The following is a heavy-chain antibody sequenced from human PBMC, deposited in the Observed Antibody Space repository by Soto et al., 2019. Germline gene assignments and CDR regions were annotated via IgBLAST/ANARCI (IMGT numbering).Heavy chain of an antibody. Sequence: QVQLVQSGAEVKKPGASVKVSCKASGYTFTSYYMHWVRQAPGQGLEWMGIINPTGGSTSYAQKFQGRVTMTRDTSTSAVYMELSSLRSEDTAVYYCARDDWGYCSGCSCRQPTPRLDYWGQGTLVTVSS. CDR1: GYTFTSYY. CDR3: ARDDWGYCSGCSCRQPTPRLDY. V-gene: IGHV1-46*03. J-gene: IGHJ4*02. D-gene: IGHD2-15*01. CDR2: INPTGGST.